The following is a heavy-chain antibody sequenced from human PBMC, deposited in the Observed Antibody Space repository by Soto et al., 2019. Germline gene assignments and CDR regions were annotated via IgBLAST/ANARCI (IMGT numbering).Heavy chain of an antibody. V-gene: IGHV3-30-3*01. CDR2: ISYDASNK. J-gene: IGHJ5*02. Sequence: GGSLRLSCAASGFTFSSYAIHWVRQAPGKGLEWVAVISYDASNKYYADSVKGRFTISRDNAKNSLYLQMNSLRDEDTAVYYCARERAVGIAVALNWFDPWGQGTLVTVSS. CDR3: ARERAVGIAVALNWFDP. D-gene: IGHD6-19*01. CDR1: GFTFSSYA.